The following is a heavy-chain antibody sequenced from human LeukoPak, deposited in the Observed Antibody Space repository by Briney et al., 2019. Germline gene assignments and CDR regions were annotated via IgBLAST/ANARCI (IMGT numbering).Heavy chain of an antibody. CDR3: ARFANYDFWSGYSALNWFDP. Sequence: GESLKISCKGSGYSFTSYWIGWVRQMPGKGLEWMGIIYPGDSDTRYSPSFQGQVNISADKSISTAYLQWSSLKASDTAMYYCARFANYDFWSGYSALNWFDPWGQGTLVTVSS. CDR1: GYSFTSYW. V-gene: IGHV5-51*01. D-gene: IGHD3-3*01. CDR2: IYPGDSDT. J-gene: IGHJ5*02.